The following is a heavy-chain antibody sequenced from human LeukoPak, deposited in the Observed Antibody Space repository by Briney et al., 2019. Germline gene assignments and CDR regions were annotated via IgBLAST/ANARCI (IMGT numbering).Heavy chain of an antibody. D-gene: IGHD6-19*01. CDR1: GFTVSSNY. V-gene: IGHV3-66*02. Sequence: GGSLRLSCAVSGFTVSSNYMSWVRQAPGKGLEWVSVIYSGGSAYYTDSVKGRFTFSRDNSKNTLYLQMNRLRPEDTALYYCGRDLGSSGSYFDYWGQGTLVTVSS. J-gene: IGHJ4*02. CDR3: GRDLGSSGSYFDY. CDR2: IYSGGSA.